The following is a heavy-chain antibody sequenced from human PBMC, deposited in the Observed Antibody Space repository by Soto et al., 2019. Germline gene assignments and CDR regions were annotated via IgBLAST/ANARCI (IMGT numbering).Heavy chain of an antibody. V-gene: IGHV4-30-4*02. J-gene: IGHJ6*02. D-gene: IGHD2-21*02. CDR2: IYYSGST. Sequence: SETLSLTCTVSGGSISRGDYYWSWIRHPPGKGLEWIGYIYYSGSTYYNPSLKSRVTISVDTSKNQFSLKLNSVTAADTAVYYCARDLWGYCGAAWYPLHVRGHGTTVTV. CDR1: GGSISRGDYY. CDR3: ARDLWGYCGAAWYPLHV.